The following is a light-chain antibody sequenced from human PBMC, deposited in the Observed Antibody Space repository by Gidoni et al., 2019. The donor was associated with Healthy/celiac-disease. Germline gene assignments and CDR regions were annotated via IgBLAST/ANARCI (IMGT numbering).Light chain of an antibody. J-gene: IGLJ3*02. CDR2: RNN. Sequence: QSVLTQPPSASGPPGQRVTISCSGSSPNIGSNYVSWYPQLPGTAPKLLIYRNNPRPSGVPDLFSGSKSGTSASLAISGLRSEDEADYYCAAWDDSLSVWVFGGGTKLTVL. V-gene: IGLV1-47*01. CDR3: AAWDDSLSVWV. CDR1: SPNIGSNY.